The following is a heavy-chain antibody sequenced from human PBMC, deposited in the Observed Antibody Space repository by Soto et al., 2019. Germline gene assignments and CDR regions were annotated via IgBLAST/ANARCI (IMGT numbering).Heavy chain of an antibody. Sequence: RGESLKISCKGSGYSFAGYWITWVRQKPGKGLEWMGRIDPSDSQTYYSPSFRGHVTISVTKSITTVFLQWSSLRASDTAMYYCARQIYDSDTGPNFQYYFDSWGQGTQGTVSS. V-gene: IGHV5-10-1*01. CDR2: IDPSDSQT. J-gene: IGHJ4*02. CDR3: ARQIYDSDTGPNFQYYFDS. D-gene: IGHD3-22*01. CDR1: GYSFAGYW.